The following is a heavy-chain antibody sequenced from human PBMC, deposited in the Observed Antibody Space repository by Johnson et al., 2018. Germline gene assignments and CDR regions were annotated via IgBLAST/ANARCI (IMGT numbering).Heavy chain of an antibody. Sequence: EVQLVESGGGLVQPGGSLRLSCAASGFTFSSYNMNWVRQAPGKGLEWVSYIRSSSSTIYYADSVKGRFTISRDNAHNSLYLQMNSLRAEDTAVYYCARWEMATIRTYYYDYMDVWGKGTTVTVS. CDR1: GFTFSSYN. J-gene: IGHJ6*03. CDR2: IRSSSSTI. CDR3: ARWEMATIRTYYYDYMDV. V-gene: IGHV3-48*01. D-gene: IGHD5-24*01.